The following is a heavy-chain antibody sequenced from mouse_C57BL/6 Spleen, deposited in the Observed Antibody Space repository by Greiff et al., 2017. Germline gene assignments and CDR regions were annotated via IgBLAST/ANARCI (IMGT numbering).Heavy chain of an antibody. CDR1: GYTFTSYW. Sequence: QVQLQQPGAELVRPGSSVKLFCKASGYTFTSYWLHWVKQRPIQGLEWIGNIDPSDSETHYNQKFTDKATLTVAKSSSTAYMQLSSLTSEDSAVYYCARDGRSWFDCWGQGTTLTVSS. CDR2: IDPSDSET. V-gene: IGHV1-52*01. D-gene: IGHD1-1*01. J-gene: IGHJ2*01. CDR3: ARDGRSWFDC.